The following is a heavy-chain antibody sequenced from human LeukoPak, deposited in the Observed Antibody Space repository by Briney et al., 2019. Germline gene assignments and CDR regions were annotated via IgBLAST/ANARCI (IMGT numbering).Heavy chain of an antibody. CDR3: ARGSGDFSWFDP. D-gene: IGHD4-17*01. V-gene: IGHV4-59*01. Sequence: KTSETLSLTCTVSGGSISSYYWSWIRQPPGKGLEWIGHIYYSGSTNYNPSLKSRVTISVDTSKNQFSLKLSSVTAADTAVYYCARGSGDFSWFDPWGQGTLVTVSS. J-gene: IGHJ5*02. CDR2: IYYSGST. CDR1: GGSISSYY.